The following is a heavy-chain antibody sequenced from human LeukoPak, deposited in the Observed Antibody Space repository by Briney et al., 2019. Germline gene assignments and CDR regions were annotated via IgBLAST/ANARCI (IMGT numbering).Heavy chain of an antibody. CDR1: GRSISSYY. V-gene: IGHV4-59*01. J-gene: IGHJ3*02. CDR2: IYYSGST. Sequence: SETLSLTRTVSGRSISSYYWSWIRQPPGKGLEWIGYIYYSGSTNYNPSLKSRVTISVDTSKNQFSLKLSSVTAADTAVYYCARDHRNPVFGAFDIWGQGTMVTVSS. CDR3: ARDHRNPVFGAFDI. D-gene: IGHD3-10*01.